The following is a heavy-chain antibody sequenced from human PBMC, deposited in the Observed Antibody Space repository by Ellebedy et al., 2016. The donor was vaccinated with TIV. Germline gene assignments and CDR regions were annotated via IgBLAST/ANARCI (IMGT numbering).Heavy chain of an antibody. D-gene: IGHD1-14*01. CDR2: LNVDGTFT. CDR1: GFTFSSYY. CDR3: ATDRPHSCFDP. Sequence: GESLKISCAASGFTFSSYYMHWVRQAPGKGLVCVSRLNVDGTFTSYADSVKGRFTISRDNAKNTLYLQMNSLRDEDTAVYFCATDRPHSCFDPWGQGTLVTVSS. J-gene: IGHJ5*02. V-gene: IGHV3-74*01.